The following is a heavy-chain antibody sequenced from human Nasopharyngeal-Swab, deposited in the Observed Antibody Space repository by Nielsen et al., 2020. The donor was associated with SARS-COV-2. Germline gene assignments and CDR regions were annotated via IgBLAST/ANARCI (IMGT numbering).Heavy chain of an antibody. J-gene: IGHJ4*02. Sequence: SETLSLTCTVSGGSISSGSIRSYYWSWIRQPPGKGLEWTGYFSYTGITNYNPSLKSRVTISVGMSKNQFSLKLSSVAAADTAVYYCAREVVGGLVDSWGQGTLVTVSS. CDR3: AREVVGGLVDS. V-gene: IGHV4-61*01. D-gene: IGHD1-26*01. CDR1: GGSISSGSIRSYY. CDR2: FSYTGIT.